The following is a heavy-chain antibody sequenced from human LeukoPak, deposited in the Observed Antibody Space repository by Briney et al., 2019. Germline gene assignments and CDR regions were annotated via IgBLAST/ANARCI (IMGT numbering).Heavy chain of an antibody. J-gene: IGHJ4*02. CDR2: INPSGGST. V-gene: IGHV1-46*01. CDR1: GYTFTSYY. Sequence: ASVKVSCKASGYTFTSYYMHWVRQAPGQGLEWMGIINPSGGSTSYAQKFQGRVTMTRDTSKNQFSLKLSSVTAADTAVYYCARHARFLDDSPRGYYFDYWGQGTLVTVSS. CDR3: ARHARFLDDSPRGYYFDY. D-gene: IGHD3-3*01.